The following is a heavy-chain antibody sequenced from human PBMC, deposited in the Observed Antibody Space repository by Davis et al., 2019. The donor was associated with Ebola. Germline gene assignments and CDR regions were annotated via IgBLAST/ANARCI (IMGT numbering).Heavy chain of an antibody. J-gene: IGHJ4*02. CDR2: ISSSSSYI. CDR3: ASGLDY. Sequence: GESLKISCSASGFTFITYNMNWVRQAPGKGLEWVSSISSSSSYIYYADSVKGRFTISRDNAKNSLYLQMNSLRAEDTAVYYCASGLDYWGQGSLVTVSS. V-gene: IGHV3-21*01. CDR1: GFTFITYN.